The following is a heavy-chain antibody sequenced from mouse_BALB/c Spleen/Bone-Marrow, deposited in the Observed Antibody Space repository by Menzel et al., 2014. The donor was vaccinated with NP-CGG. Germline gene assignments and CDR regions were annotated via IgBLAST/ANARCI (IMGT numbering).Heavy chain of an antibody. CDR3: ARQRYAYCFDY. V-gene: IGHV1S132*01. J-gene: IGHJ2*01. D-gene: IGHD2-14*01. CDR1: GYTFTSYW. CDR2: IYPGTGTT. Sequence: VQLQQSGAELVKPGASVKMSCKTSGYTFTSYWIQWVKQRPGQGLGWIGEIYPGTGTTYYNEKFKGKATLTIDTSSSTAYMQLSSLASEDSAVYYCARQRYAYCFDYWGQGTPVTVSS.